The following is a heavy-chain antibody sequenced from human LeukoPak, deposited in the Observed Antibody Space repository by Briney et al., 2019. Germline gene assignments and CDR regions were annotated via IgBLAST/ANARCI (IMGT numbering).Heavy chain of an antibody. D-gene: IGHD2-15*01. CDR2: ISDSGGRT. J-gene: IGHJ4*02. V-gene: IGHV3-23*01. CDR1: GITLSNYG. CDR3: AKRGVVVWVIVVGFQKEGYYFDS. Sequence: GGSLRLSCAVSGITLSNYGMSWVRQAPGKGLEWVAGISDSGGRTKYADSVKGRFTISRDNSKNTLYLQMNSLRAEDTAVYFCAKRGVVVWVIVVGFQKEGYYFDSWGQGALVTVSS.